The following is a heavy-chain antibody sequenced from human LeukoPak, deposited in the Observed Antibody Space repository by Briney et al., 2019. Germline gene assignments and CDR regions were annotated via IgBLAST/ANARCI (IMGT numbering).Heavy chain of an antibody. J-gene: IGHJ1*01. CDR1: GYTFTSLY. CDR2: INPSSGST. Sequence: ASVKVSFKASGYTFTSLYMHWVRQAPGQGLEWMGVINPSSGSTSNAQKFQGRVTMTRDTSTSTVYMELSSLRSEDTAVYYCARDTASVWYSSGWYEYFQHWGQGTLVTVSS. D-gene: IGHD6-19*01. V-gene: IGHV1-46*01. CDR3: ARDTASVWYSSGWYEYFQH.